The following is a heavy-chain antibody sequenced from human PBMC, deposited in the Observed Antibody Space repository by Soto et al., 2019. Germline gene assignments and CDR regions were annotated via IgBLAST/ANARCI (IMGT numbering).Heavy chain of an antibody. D-gene: IGHD6-19*01. CDR1: GGSISSYY. Sequence: SETLSLTCTVSGGSISSYYWSWIRQPPGKGLEWIGYIYYSGSTNYNPSLKSRVTISVDTSKNQFSLKLSSVTAADTAVYYCAREDEWLFQHWGQGTLVTVSS. CDR2: IYYSGST. CDR3: AREDEWLFQH. J-gene: IGHJ1*01. V-gene: IGHV4-59*01.